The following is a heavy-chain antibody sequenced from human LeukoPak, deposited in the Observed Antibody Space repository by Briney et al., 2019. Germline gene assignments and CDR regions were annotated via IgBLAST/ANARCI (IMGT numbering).Heavy chain of an antibody. Sequence: PGGSLRLSCAASGFTFSSYAMSWVRQAPGKGLEWVSAISGSGGSTYYADSVKGRFTISRDNSKHTLYLQMNSLRAEDTAVYYCAKDSSIVVVPASRYSGYQRLSYYGMDVWGQGTTVTVSS. CDR1: GFTFSSYA. D-gene: IGHD2-2*01. CDR3: AKDSSIVVVPASRYSGYQRLSYYGMDV. J-gene: IGHJ6*02. V-gene: IGHV3-23*01. CDR2: ISGSGGST.